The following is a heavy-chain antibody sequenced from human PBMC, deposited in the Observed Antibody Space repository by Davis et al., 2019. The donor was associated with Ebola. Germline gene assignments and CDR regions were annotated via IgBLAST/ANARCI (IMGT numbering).Heavy chain of an antibody. Sequence: GESLKISCAASGFSFSNYAMSWARQAPGKGLEWVSAVNSNGGYTYYADSVKCRFTISRDTSTVYLQMNSLRVEDTAVYYCAKIEAYGSGNYFEYWGQGTLVTISS. CDR2: VNSNGGYT. CDR1: GFSFSNYA. J-gene: IGHJ4*02. CDR3: AKIEAYGSGNYFEY. D-gene: IGHD3-10*01. V-gene: IGHV3-23*01.